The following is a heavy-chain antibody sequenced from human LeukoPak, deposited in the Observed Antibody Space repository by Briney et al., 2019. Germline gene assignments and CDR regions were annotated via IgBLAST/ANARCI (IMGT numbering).Heavy chain of an antibody. Sequence: TGGSLRLSCAASGFTFDDYAMHWVRQAPRKGLEWVSGISWNSGTIGYADSVQGRFTISRDNAKNSLYLQMNSLRAEDTALYYCTRDIGSHIHTFGGVIPNGFVYWGQGTLVTVSS. V-gene: IGHV3-9*01. J-gene: IGHJ4*02. CDR1: GFTFDDYA. D-gene: IGHD3-16*02. CDR2: ISWNSGTI. CDR3: TRDIGSHIHTFGGVIPNGFVY.